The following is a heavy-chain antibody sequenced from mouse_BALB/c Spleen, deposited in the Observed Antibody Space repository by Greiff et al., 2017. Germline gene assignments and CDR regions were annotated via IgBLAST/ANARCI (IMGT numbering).Heavy chain of an antibody. J-gene: IGHJ4*01. D-gene: IGHD2-10*02. Sequence: QVQLQQSGPGLVAPSQSLSITCTVSGFSLTSYDISWIRQPPGKGLEWLGVIWTGGGTNYNSAFMSRLSISKDNSKSQVFLKMNSLQTDDTAIYYCVREKYGSPGYAMDYWGQGTSVTVSS. CDR3: VREKYGSPGYAMDY. CDR2: IWTGGGT. CDR1: GFSLTSYD. V-gene: IGHV2-9-2*01.